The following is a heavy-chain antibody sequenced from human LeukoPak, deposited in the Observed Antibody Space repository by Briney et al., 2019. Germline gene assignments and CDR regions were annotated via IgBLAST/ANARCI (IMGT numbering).Heavy chain of an antibody. CDR1: GFTFRTSW. V-gene: IGHV3-74*01. CDR3: ARDRGGYGPTTTDY. Sequence: QPGGSLRLSCAASGFTFRTSWMHWVRQVPGKGPVWVSRIDIDGSSTIYADSVMGRFTISRDNAKNTLYLQMNSLRAEDTAVYYCARDRGGYGPTTTDYWGQGTLVTVSS. D-gene: IGHD5-18*01. J-gene: IGHJ4*02. CDR2: IDIDGSST.